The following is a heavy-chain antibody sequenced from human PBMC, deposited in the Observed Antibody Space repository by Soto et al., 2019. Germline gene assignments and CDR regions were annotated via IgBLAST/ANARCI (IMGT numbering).Heavy chain of an antibody. CDR2: ISGSGGST. V-gene: IGHV3-23*01. J-gene: IGHJ4*02. D-gene: IGHD3-22*01. CDR1: GFTFSSYA. Sequence: HPGGSLRPSCAASGFTFSSYAMSWVRQAPGKGLEWVSAISGSGGSTYYADSAKGRFTISRDNSKNTLYLQMNSLRAEDTAVYYCAKASITMIVVAAFGYWGQGTLVTVSS. CDR3: AKASITMIVVAAFGY.